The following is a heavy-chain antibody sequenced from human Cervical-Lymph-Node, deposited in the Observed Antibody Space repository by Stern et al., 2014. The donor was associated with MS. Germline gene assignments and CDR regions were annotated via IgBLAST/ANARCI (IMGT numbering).Heavy chain of an antibody. CDR1: GFTFSNSG. D-gene: IGHD4-11*01. Sequence: VQLVESGGGVVQPGRSLRLSCAASGFTFSNSGMHWVRQAPGKGLEWLALIWYDGTNKYYIDSVKGRFTISRDNSKNTLYPQMRSLRAEDTAVYYCARERGLHSGNYARYFDYWGQGTLVTVSS. CDR3: ARERGLHSGNYARYFDY. J-gene: IGHJ4*02. V-gene: IGHV3-33*01. CDR2: IWYDGTNK.